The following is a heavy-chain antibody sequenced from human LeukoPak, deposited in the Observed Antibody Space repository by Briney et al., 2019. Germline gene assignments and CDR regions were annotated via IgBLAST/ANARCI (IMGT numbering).Heavy chain of an antibody. CDR3: ARAGYSSGWYNYYYYMDV. V-gene: IGHV4-59*01. CDR2: IYYSGST. CDR1: GGSISSYY. D-gene: IGHD6-19*01. Sequence: SETLSLTCTVSGGSISSYYWSWIRQPPGKGLEWIGYIYYSGSTNYNPSLKSRVTISVDTSKNQFSLKLSSVTAADTAVYSCARAGYSSGWYNYYYYMDVWGKGTTVTVSS. J-gene: IGHJ6*03.